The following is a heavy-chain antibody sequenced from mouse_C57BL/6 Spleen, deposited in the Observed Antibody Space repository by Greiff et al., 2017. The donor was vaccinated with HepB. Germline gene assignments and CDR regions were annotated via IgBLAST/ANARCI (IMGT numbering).Heavy chain of an antibody. V-gene: IGHV1-15*01. CDR3: TRRGGYPYWYFDV. J-gene: IGHJ1*03. D-gene: IGHD2-2*01. CDR1: GYTFTDYE. CDR2: IDPETGGT. Sequence: VQLQQSGAELVRPGASVTLSCKASGYTFTDYEMHWVKQTPVHGLEWIGAIDPETGGTAYNQKFKGKAILTADKSSSTAYMELRSLTSEDSAVYYCTRRGGYPYWYFDVWGTGTTVTVSS.